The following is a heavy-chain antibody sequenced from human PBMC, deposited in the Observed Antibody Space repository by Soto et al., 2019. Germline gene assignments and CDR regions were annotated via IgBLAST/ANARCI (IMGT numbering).Heavy chain of an antibody. CDR2: IKSKTDGGTT. D-gene: IGHD3-3*01. CDR1: GFTFSNAW. V-gene: IGHV3-15*01. CDR3: TGHVLRFLEWFPETTSFDY. J-gene: IGHJ4*02. Sequence: GGSLRLSCAASGFTFSNAWMSWVRQAPGKGLEWVGRIKSKTDGGTTDYAAPVKGRFTISRDDSKNTLYLQMNSLKTEDTAVYYCTGHVLRFLEWFPETTSFDYWGQGTLVTVSS.